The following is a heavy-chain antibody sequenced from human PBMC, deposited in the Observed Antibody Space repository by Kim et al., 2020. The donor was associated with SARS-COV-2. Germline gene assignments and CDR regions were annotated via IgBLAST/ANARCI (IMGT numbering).Heavy chain of an antibody. D-gene: IGHD2-15*01. CDR3: VRASIKSRRGAAYYIGASEI. V-gene: IGHV3-7*03. CDR1: GFSFSSYC. CDR2: IKHDGRET. Sequence: GGSLRLSCAASGFSFSSYCMSWVRQAPGKGLEWVSHIKHDGRETNYVDSVRGRLTISRDNAKKSLYLQMNSLRVEDTDIYYCVRASIKSRRGAAYYIGASEIWGSGTTVSASS. J-gene: IGHJ3*02.